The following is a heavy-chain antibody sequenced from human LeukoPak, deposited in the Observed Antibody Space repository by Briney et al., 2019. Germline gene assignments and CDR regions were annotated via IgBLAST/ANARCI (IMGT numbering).Heavy chain of an antibody. CDR1: GFTFSSYS. V-gene: IGHV3-21*01. J-gene: IGHJ3*02. D-gene: IGHD3-22*01. CDR2: ISSGSRYI. Sequence: GGSLRLSCAASGFTFSSYSMNWVRQAPGKGLEWVSSISSGSRYIYYADSVKGRFTISRDNAKNSLYLQMNSLRAEDTAVYYCARDRDGITMTHDAFDIWGQGTMVTVSS. CDR3: ARDRDGITMTHDAFDI.